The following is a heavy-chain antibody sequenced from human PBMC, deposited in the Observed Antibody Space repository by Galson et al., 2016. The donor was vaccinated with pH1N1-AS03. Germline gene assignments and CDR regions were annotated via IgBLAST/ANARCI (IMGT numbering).Heavy chain of an antibody. Sequence: SLRLSCAASGFTFDNYAIHWVRQAPGKGLEWVAGISWNSGSIGYADSVKGRFTISRDNAKNSLFPQMNSLRAEDTAFYYCARWDGIAEAGAGFDFWSQGTRVTVSS. J-gene: IGHJ4*02. CDR2: ISWNSGSI. V-gene: IGHV3-9*01. CDR3: ARWDGIAEAGAGFDF. D-gene: IGHD6-19*01. CDR1: GFTFDNYA.